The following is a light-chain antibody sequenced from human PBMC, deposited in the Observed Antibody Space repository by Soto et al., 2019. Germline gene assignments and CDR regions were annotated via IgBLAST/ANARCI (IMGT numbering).Light chain of an antibody. CDR1: KSIGSW. J-gene: IGKJ2*01. CDR3: QQADSFPYT. V-gene: IGKV1-12*01. Sequence: DIQMTQSPSSVSASVGDRVTITCRASKSIGSWLAWYQQKQGKAPKLLIKAASSLQSGVPSRFSGSGSGTDFTLTIRILQPEDFATYYCQQADSFPYTFGQGTKLEIK. CDR2: AAS.